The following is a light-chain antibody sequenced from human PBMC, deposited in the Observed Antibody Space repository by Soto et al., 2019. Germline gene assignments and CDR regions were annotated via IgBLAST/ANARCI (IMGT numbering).Light chain of an antibody. CDR3: HQAQNFPLT. V-gene: IGKV1-12*01. CDR1: QDISRW. CDR2: DAS. J-gene: IGKJ4*01. Sequence: DIQMTQSPSSVSASVGDRVTITCRASQDISRWLAWFQQKPGKAPQVLIYDASSLQSGVSSRFSGSGSGTDFTLTISNLQPEDFATYHCHQAQNFPLTFGGGTKVEIK.